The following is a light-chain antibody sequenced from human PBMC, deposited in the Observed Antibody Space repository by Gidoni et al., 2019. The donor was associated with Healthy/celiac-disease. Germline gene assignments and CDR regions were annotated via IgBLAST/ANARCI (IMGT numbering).Light chain of an antibody. CDR1: KLGDKY. V-gene: IGLV3-1*01. CDR2: QDS. J-gene: IGLJ2*01. Sequence: SYELTQPPAVSVSPGQTASITCSGDKLGDKYACWYRQKPGQSPVLVIYQDSKRPPGIPGRFSGSNSGNTATLPISGTQAMDEADYYCQAWDSSTVVFGGGTKLTVL. CDR3: QAWDSSTVV.